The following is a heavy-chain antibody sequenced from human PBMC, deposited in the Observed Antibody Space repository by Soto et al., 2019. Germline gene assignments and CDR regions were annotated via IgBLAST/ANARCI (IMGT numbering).Heavy chain of an antibody. D-gene: IGHD1-7*01. CDR1: GFTFSSYG. V-gene: IGHV3-23*01. Sequence: GGSLRLSCAASGFTFSSYGMTWVRQAPGEGLEWVSFSSATGAGTYYADSVKGRFTISRDNSKNTLYLQMTSLRADDTAVYYCAKDRRAGGNYGFYSDFWGRGALVTVSS. CDR3: AKDRRAGGNYGFYSDF. CDR2: SSATGAGT. J-gene: IGHJ4*02.